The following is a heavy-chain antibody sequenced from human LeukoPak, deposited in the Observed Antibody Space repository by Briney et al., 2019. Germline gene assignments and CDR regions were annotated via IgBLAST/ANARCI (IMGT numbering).Heavy chain of an antibody. CDR3: ARARNDYDSSGFSALDL. CDR1: GFTFSSYG. CDR2: IWYDGSNK. D-gene: IGHD3-22*01. Sequence: PGGSLRLSCAASGFTFSSYGMHWVRQAPGKGLEWVAVIWYDGSNKYCADSVKGRFTISRDNSKNTLYLQVNSLGAEDTAVYYCARARNDYDSSGFSALDLWGQGTLVTVSS. V-gene: IGHV3-33*01. J-gene: IGHJ5*02.